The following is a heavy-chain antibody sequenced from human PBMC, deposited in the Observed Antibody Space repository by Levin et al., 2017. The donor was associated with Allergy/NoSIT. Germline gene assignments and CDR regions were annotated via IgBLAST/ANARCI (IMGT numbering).Heavy chain of an antibody. Sequence: QTGESLKISCAASGFTFSNYAMSWVRQAPGKGLEWVAGFRDTRYTNYADSVHGRFTISRDNSRNMFYLQMNSLRAEDTAVYYCARFARPAGVDDSSDSFDIWGQGTMVTVSS. D-gene: IGHD3-22*01. CDR2: FRDTRYT. CDR1: GFTFSNYA. CDR3: ARFARPAGVDDSSDSFDI. V-gene: IGHV3-23*01. J-gene: IGHJ3*02.